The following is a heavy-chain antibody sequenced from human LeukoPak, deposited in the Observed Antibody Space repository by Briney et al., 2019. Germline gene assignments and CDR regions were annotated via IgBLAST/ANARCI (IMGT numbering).Heavy chain of an antibody. V-gene: IGHV3-48*01. J-gene: IGHJ4*02. CDR1: GFIFSSYG. Sequence: PGGSLRLSCAASGFIFSSYGMNWVRQAPGKGLEWISYISSYSSTIYYADSVKGRFTISRDNAKNSLYLQMNSLRAEDTAVYYCASGSYLDYWGQGTLVTVSS. D-gene: IGHD1-26*01. CDR3: ASGSYLDY. CDR2: ISSYSSTI.